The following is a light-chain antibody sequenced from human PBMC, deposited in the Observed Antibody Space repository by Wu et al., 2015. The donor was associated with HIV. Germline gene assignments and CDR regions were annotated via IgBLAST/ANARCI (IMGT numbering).Light chain of an antibody. CDR3: QQYLTFSA. CDR1: HDILNS. CDR2: KAS. V-gene: IGKV1-5*03. Sequence: DIQMTQSPSTLSASLGDSVTITCRASHDILNSLAWYQQEPGKPPKLLISKASNLESGVPLRFSGSGSGTEFTLTISSLQPDDFATYYCQQYLTFSAFGQGTKVEIK. J-gene: IGKJ1*01.